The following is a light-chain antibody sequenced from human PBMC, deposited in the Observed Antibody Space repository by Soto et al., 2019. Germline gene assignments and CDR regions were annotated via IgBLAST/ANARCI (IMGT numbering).Light chain of an antibody. CDR2: AAS. V-gene: IGKV1-8*01. CDR3: QQYYSYPPIT. CDR1: QGISSY. Sequence: AIRMTQSPSSLSASTVDRVTITCRASQGISSYLAWYQQKPGKAPKLLIYAASTLQSGVPSRFSGSGSGTDFTLTIGCLQSEDFATYYCQQYYSYPPITFGQGTRLEI. J-gene: IGKJ5*01.